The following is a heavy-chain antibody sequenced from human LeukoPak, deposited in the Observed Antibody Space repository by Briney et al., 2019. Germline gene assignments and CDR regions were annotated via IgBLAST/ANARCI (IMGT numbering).Heavy chain of an antibody. D-gene: IGHD3-9*01. Sequence: SETLSLTCSVSNYSINNGFYWGWIGQTPGKGLGWIGSIYQSGSTYYNPSLQSRVTISVDTANNHFSLRLTSVTAADTAVYYCAGETGYYFGPLDYWGQGTLVTVSS. CDR2: IYQSGST. CDR3: AGETGYYFGPLDY. CDR1: NYSINNGFY. J-gene: IGHJ4*02. V-gene: IGHV4-38-2*02.